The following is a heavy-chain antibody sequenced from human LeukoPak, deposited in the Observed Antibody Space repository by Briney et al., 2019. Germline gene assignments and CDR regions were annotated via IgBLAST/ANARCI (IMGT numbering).Heavy chain of an antibody. CDR3: AVSGWRYYCYYYGMDV. CDR2: MNPNSGNT. J-gene: IGHJ6*02. Sequence: ASLKVSCKASGYTFTSYDINWVRQATGQGLEWMGWMNPNSGNTGYAQKFQGRVTMTRNTSISTAYMELSSLRSEDTAVYYCAVSGWRYYCYYYGMDVWGQGTTVTVSS. D-gene: IGHD6-19*01. V-gene: IGHV1-8*01. CDR1: GYTFTSYD.